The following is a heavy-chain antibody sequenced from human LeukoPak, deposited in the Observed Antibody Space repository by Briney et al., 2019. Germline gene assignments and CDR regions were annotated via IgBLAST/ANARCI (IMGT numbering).Heavy chain of an antibody. J-gene: IGHJ3*02. V-gene: IGHV3-7*01. D-gene: IGHD3-22*01. Sequence: PGGSLRLSCSASGFTFSDYWMSWVRQAPGKGLEWVANIKQDGREKYYVDSVKGRSTISRDNAKNSLYLQMNSLRAEDTAVYYCARVGRSYYYDSSGYYQDAFDIWGQGTMVTVSS. CDR3: ARVGRSYYYDSSGYYQDAFDI. CDR2: IKQDGREK. CDR1: GFTFSDYW.